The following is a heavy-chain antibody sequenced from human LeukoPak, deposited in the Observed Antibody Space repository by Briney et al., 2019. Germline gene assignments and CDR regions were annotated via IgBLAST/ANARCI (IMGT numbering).Heavy chain of an antibody. CDR3: ARVDPTYGVREVY. J-gene: IGHJ4*02. V-gene: IGHV1-2*02. CDR2: INPNSGGT. Sequence: GASVKVSCKASGYTFTGYYMHWVRQAPGQGLEWMGWINPNSGGTNYAQKFQGRVTMTRDTSISTAYMELSRLRSDDTAVYYCARVDPTYGVREVYWGQGTLVTVSS. D-gene: IGHD4-17*01. CDR1: GYTFTGYY.